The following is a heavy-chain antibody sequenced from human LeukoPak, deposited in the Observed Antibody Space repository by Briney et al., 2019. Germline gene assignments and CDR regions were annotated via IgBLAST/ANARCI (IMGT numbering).Heavy chain of an antibody. J-gene: IGHJ4*02. D-gene: IGHD3-10*01. CDR2: IHTSGRT. CDR1: GDSISSGSYY. Sequence: SETLSLTCTVSGDSISSGSYYWSWIRQPAGKGLEWIGRIHTSGRTNYNPSLKSRVTISADTSKNQFSLKLSSVTAADTAVYYCAGQGRPGFASGYWGQGTLVTVSS. CDR3: AGQGRPGFASGY. V-gene: IGHV4-61*02.